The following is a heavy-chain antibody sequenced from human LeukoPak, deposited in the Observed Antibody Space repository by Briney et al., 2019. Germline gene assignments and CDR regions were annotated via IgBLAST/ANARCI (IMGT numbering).Heavy chain of an antibody. V-gene: IGHV5-51*01. CDR3: ARLTSDSTMIVVVRGTHFDY. D-gene: IGHD3-22*01. CDR1: GYSFTSYW. CDR2: IYPGDSDT. Sequence: RGESLKISCKGSGYSFTSYWIGWVRQMPGKGLEWMGIIYPGDSDTRYSPSFQGQVTISADKSISTAYLQWSSLKASDTAMYYCARLTSDSTMIVVVRGTHFDYWGQGTLVTVSS. J-gene: IGHJ4*02.